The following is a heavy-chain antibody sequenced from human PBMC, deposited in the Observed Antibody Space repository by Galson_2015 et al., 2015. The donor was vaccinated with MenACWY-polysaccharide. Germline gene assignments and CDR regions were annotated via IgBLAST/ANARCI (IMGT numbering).Heavy chain of an antibody. Sequence: SLRLSCAASGFTFSRYAMHWVRQPPGKGLEWVAVISYDATNKYYADSVKGRFTISRDNSKNTVDLQMNSLRAEDTAVYYCARDYCSRTNCYGMDVWGQGTTVTVS. CDR2: ISYDATNK. J-gene: IGHJ6*02. CDR3: ARDYCSRTNCYGMDV. D-gene: IGHD2-2*01. V-gene: IGHV3-30-3*01. CDR1: GFTFSRYA.